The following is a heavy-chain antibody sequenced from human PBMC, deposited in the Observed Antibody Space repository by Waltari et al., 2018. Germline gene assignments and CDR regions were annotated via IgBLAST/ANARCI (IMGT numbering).Heavy chain of an antibody. CDR2: TKNRGNSHIT. CDR1: GFTFIDYY. CDR3: ARDTATALDS. V-gene: IGHV3-72*01. D-gene: IGHD1-1*01. Sequence: EVQLVESGGGLVQPGGSLRLSCVGSGFTFIDYYMDWVRQAPGKGLEWVSRTKNRGNSHITDYAASVKGRFIGSRDDSKNSLYLQMNNLQTEDTAVYYCARDTATALDSWGQGTLVIVSS. J-gene: IGHJ5*01.